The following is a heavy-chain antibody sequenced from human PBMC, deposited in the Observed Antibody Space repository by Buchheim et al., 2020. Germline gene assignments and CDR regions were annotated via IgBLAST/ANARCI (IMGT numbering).Heavy chain of an antibody. J-gene: IGHJ3*02. V-gene: IGHV3-21*01. CDR3: ARDRIVGAKGRDAFDI. D-gene: IGHD1-26*01. CDR1: GFTFSSYS. CDR2: ISSSSSYI. Sequence: EVQLVESGGGLVKPGGSLRLSCAASGFTFSSYSMNWVRQAPGKGLEWVSSISSSSSYIYYADSVKGRFTISRDNAKNSLYLQMNSLRAEDTAVYYCARDRIVGAKGRDAFDIWGQGT.